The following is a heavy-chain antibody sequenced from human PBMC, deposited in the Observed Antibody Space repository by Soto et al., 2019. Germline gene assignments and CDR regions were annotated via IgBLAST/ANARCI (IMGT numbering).Heavy chain of an antibody. V-gene: IGHV1-18*04. Sequence: GASVKVSCKASGYTFTSYGISWVRQAPGQGLEWMGWISAYNGNTNYAQKLQGRVTMTTDTSTSTAYMELRSLRSDDTAVYYCARGGTITIFGVGLRLLDVWGQGTTVTVSS. CDR1: GYTFTSYG. D-gene: IGHD3-3*01. CDR3: ARGGTITIFGVGLRLLDV. J-gene: IGHJ6*02. CDR2: ISAYNGNT.